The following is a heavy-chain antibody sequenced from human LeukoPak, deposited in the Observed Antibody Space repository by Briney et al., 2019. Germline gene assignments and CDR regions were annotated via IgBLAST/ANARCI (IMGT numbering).Heavy chain of an antibody. CDR3: ARALSHGYDY. V-gene: IGHV3-7*05. Sequence: GGSLRLSCAASGFTFSSYWMSWVRQAPGKGLEWVASIKRDGSEEYYVGSLKGRFTISRDNAKNSLYLQMSSLRAEDTAVYYCARALSHGYDYWGQGTLVTVSS. J-gene: IGHJ4*02. D-gene: IGHD5-18*01. CDR1: GFTFSSYW. CDR2: IKRDGSEE.